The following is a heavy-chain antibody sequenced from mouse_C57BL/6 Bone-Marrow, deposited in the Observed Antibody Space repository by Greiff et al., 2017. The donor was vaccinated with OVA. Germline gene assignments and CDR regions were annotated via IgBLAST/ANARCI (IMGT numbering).Heavy chain of an antibody. CDR3: ARGDYGY. CDR2: IYPGDGDT. J-gene: IGHJ2*01. CDR1: GYAFSSSW. V-gene: IGHV1-82*01. Sequence: QVQLQQSGPELVKPGASVKISCKASGYAFSSSWMNWVKQRPGKGLEWIGRIYPGDGDTNYNGKFKGKATLTADKSSSTAFMQLSSLTADDSAVYFCARGDYGYWGQGTTLTVSS. D-gene: IGHD2-4*01.